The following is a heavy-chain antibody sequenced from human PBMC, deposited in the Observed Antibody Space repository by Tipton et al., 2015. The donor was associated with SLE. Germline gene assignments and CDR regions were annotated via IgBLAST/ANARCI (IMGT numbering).Heavy chain of an antibody. CDR3: ARVGDGYYYGMDV. CDR1: GGSISGFY. V-gene: IGHV4-59*08. J-gene: IGHJ6*02. CDR2: IYYSGRT. Sequence: LRLSCTVSGGSISGFYWSWIRQPPGKGLEWIGYIYYSGRTNYKPSLKSRVTISVDMSKNEFSLELTSVTAADTAVYYCARVGDGYYYGMDVWGQGTTVTVSS.